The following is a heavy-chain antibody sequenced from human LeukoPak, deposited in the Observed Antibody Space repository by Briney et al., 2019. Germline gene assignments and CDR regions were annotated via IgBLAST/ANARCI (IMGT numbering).Heavy chain of an antibody. D-gene: IGHD5-18*01. J-gene: IGHJ4*02. CDR2: ISSSSSYI. Sequence: GGSLRLSCAASGFIFSTYSMNWVRQAPGKGLEWVASISSSSSYIYYADSVKGRFTFSRDNAQNSPYLQMNGRRAQDTAVFYCARDLGSTDTAMVCWGQGTLVTASS. CDR1: GFIFSTYS. CDR3: ARDLGSTDTAMVC. V-gene: IGHV3-21*01.